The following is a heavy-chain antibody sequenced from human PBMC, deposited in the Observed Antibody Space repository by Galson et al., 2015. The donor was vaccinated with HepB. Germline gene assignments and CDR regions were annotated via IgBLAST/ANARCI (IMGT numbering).Heavy chain of an antibody. V-gene: IGHV1-3*01. Sequence: SVKVSCKASGYTFTSYAMHWVRQAPGQRLERMGWINAGNGNTKYSQKFQGRVTITRDTSASTAYMELSSLRSEDTAVYYCARVHIVVVTAIQWGQGTLVTVSS. CDR3: ARVHIVVVTAIQ. CDR1: GYTFTSYA. D-gene: IGHD2-21*02. J-gene: IGHJ4*02. CDR2: INAGNGNT.